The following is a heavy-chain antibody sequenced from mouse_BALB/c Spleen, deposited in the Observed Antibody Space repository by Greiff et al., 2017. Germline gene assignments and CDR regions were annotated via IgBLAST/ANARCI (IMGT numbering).Heavy chain of an antibody. D-gene: IGHD1-1*01. V-gene: IGHV2-2*02. CDR1: GFSLTSYG. J-gene: IGHJ4*01. Sequence: QVQLKESGPGLVQPSQSLSITCTVSGFSLTSYGVHWVRQSPGKGLEWLGVIWSGGSTDYNAAFISRLSISKDNSKSQVFFKMNSLQANDTAIYYCDRIGGRVLFYAMDYWGQGTSVTVSS. CDR3: DRIGGRVLFYAMDY. CDR2: IWSGGST.